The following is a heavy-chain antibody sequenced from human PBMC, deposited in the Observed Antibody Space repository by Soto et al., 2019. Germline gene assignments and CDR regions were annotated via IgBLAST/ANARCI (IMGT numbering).Heavy chain of an antibody. J-gene: IGHJ4*02. D-gene: IGHD4-17*01. CDR3: AKHDYGDYVLDY. CDR1: GYTFTSYG. CDR2: ISAYNGNT. Sequence: ASVKVSCKASGYTFTSYGISWVRQAPGQGLEWMGWISAYNGNTNYAQKLQGRVTMTTDTSTSTAYMELRSLRSDDTAVYYCAKHDYGDYVLDYWGQGTLVTVSS. V-gene: IGHV1-18*01.